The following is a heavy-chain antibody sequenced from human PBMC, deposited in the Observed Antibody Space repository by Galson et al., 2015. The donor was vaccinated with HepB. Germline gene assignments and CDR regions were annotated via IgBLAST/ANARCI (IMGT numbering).Heavy chain of an antibody. J-gene: IGHJ6*02. Sequence: SVKVSCKASGYTFTGYYMHWVRQAPGQGLEWMGWINPNSGGTNYAQKFQGRVTMTRDTSISTAYMELSRLRSDDTAVYYCAGNYPPEYYYGMDVWGQGTTVTVSS. CDR2: INPNSGGT. CDR1: GYTFTGYY. V-gene: IGHV1-2*02. CDR3: AGNYPPEYYYGMDV. D-gene: IGHD1-7*01.